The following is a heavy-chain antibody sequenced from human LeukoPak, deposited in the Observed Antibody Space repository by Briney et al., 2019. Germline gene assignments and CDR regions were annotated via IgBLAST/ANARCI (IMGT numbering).Heavy chain of an antibody. CDR1: GFTVSSNY. V-gene: IGHV3-66*02. Sequence: GGSLRLSCAASGFTVSSNYMSWVRQAPGKGLEWVSVIYSGGSTYYADSVKGRFTISRDNSKNTLYLQMNSLRAEDTAVYYCARDSTYYYDSGSSGPHYFDNWGQGTLVTVSS. CDR3: ARDSTYYYDSGSSGPHYFDN. D-gene: IGHD3-10*01. CDR2: IYSGGST. J-gene: IGHJ4*02.